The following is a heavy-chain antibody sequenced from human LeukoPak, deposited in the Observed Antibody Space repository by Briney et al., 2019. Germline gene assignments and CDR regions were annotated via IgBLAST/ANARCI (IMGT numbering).Heavy chain of an antibody. CDR1: GFTFNIFG. Sequence: PGGSLILSCAASGFTFNIFGMHWVRQVPGNGLEWVAVLWADGNTAHYADSVKGRFTISRDSSENTLYLQMNSLRSEDTVVYYCVKESAADATFHFDYWGQGTLVTVSS. CDR3: VKESAADATFHFDY. J-gene: IGHJ4*02. D-gene: IGHD6-13*01. V-gene: IGHV3-33*06. CDR2: LWADGNTA.